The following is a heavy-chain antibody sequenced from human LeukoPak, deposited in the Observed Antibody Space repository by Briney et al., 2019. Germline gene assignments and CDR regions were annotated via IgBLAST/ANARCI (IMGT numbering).Heavy chain of an antibody. Sequence: PSETLSLTCTVSGGSISSSYWSWIRQPPGKGLEWIGCIYYSGSTNYNPSLKSRVTISLDTSKNQFSLKLTSVTAADTAVYYCARATSYYCIDYWGQGTLVTVSS. J-gene: IGHJ4*02. CDR2: IYYSGST. CDR3: ARATSYYCIDY. V-gene: IGHV4-59*01. CDR1: GGSISSSY. D-gene: IGHD3-16*01.